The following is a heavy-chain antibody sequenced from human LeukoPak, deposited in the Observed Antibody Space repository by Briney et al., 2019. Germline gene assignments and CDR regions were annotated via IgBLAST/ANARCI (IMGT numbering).Heavy chain of an antibody. D-gene: IGHD5-24*01. J-gene: IGHJ4*02. CDR2: IIPIFGTA. Sequence: XVRXAPXXXXXXXXGIIPIFGTANYAQKFQGRVTITADESTSTAYMELSSLRSEDTAVYYCARGRRWLQFDPPDYWGQGTLVTVSS. CDR3: ARGRRWLQFDPPDY. V-gene: IGHV1-69*01.